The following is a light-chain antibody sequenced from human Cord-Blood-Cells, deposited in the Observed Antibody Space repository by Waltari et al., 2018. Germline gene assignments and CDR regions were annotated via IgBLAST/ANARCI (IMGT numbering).Light chain of an antibody. Sequence: QSVLTQPPSASGTPGQRGTISCSGSRSTIGSHYVSWYQQLPGTAPKLLIYRNNQRPSGVPDRFSGSKSGTSASLAISGLRSEDEADYYCAAWDDSLSGHVVFGGGTKLTVL. CDR3: AAWDDSLSGHVV. CDR1: RSTIGSHY. J-gene: IGLJ2*01. V-gene: IGLV1-47*01. CDR2: RNN.